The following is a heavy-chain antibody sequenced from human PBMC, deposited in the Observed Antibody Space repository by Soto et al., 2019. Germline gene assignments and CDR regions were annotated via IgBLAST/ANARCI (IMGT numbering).Heavy chain of an antibody. CDR2: INPRSGDT. D-gene: IGHD6-13*01. CDR1: GYTFIGYY. V-gene: IGHV1-2*06. CDR3: ARDPQYSSSWGRAGFDY. Sequence: GASVKVSCKASGYTFIGYYIHWVRQAPGQGLEWMGRINPRSGDTTYAQKLQGRVTMTTDTSTSTAYMELRSLRSDDTAVYYCARDPQYSSSWGRAGFDYWGQGTLVTVSS. J-gene: IGHJ4*02.